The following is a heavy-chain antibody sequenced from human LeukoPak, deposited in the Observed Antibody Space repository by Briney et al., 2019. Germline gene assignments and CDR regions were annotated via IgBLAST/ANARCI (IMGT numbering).Heavy chain of an antibody. D-gene: IGHD2-2*01. Sequence: SETLSLTCAVYGGSFSGYYWSWIRQPPGKGLEWIGEINHSGSTNYNPSLKSRVTISVDTSKNQFSLKLSSVTAADTAVYYCARGNIVVVPAAMQNYGMDVWGQGTTVTVSS. J-gene: IGHJ6*02. CDR3: ARGNIVVVPAAMQNYGMDV. CDR2: INHSGST. CDR1: GGSFSGYY. V-gene: IGHV4-34*01.